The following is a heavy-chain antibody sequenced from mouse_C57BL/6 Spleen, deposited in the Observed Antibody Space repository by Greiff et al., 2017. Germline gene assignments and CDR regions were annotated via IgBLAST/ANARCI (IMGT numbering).Heavy chain of an antibody. D-gene: IGHD1-1*01. Sequence: QVQLQQPGAELVMPGASVKLSCKASGYTFTSYWMHWVKQRPGQGLEWIGELDPSDSYTNYNQKFKGKSTLAVDKSSSTAYMQLCSLASEDSAVYYCARYYYGSSLYFDYWGQGTTLTVSS. CDR2: LDPSDSYT. V-gene: IGHV1-69*01. CDR3: ARYYYGSSLYFDY. J-gene: IGHJ2*01. CDR1: GYTFTSYW.